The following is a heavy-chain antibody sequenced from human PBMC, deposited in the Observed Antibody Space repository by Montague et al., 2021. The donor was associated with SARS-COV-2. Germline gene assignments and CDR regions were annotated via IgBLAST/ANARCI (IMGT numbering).Heavy chain of an antibody. CDR3: ASLGSPAYCGGDCYLRDYGMDV. CDR1: GGSITSSAYF. J-gene: IGHJ6*02. CDR2: IYYSGNT. D-gene: IGHD2-21*02. V-gene: IGHV4-39*01. Sequence: SETLSLACTVPGGSITSSAYFWSWIRQSPGKGLEWIGTIYYSGNTYSNPSLKSRFTVSMDTSKSQVSLKINSVTAADTAVYFCASLGSPAYCGGDCYLRDYGMDVWGQGTRVTVSS.